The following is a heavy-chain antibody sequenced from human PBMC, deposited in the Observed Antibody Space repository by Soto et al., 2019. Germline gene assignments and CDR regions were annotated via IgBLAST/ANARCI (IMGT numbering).Heavy chain of an antibody. CDR2: IDPSDSYT. CDR3: ARLCGGSAGMDV. CDR1: GYSFTSDW. V-gene: IGHV5-10-1*01. Sequence: ESLKISCKGSGYSFTSDWVTWGLQMPGKGLEWMGRIDPSDSYTNYNPPFQGHVTISVDKSISTAYLQWSSLKASDTAMYYCARLCGGSAGMDVWGQGTTVSVSS. D-gene: IGHD2-15*01. J-gene: IGHJ6*02.